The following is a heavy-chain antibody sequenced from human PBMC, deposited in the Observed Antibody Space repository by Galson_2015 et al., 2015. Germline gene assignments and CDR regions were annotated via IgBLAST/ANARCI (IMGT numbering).Heavy chain of an antibody. CDR3: ARAHSSGWSRWFDP. V-gene: IGHV3-33*01. CDR2: VSHDGSSA. CDR1: GISFDSYG. D-gene: IGHD6-19*01. J-gene: IGHJ5*02. Sequence: SLRLSCAASGISFDSYGFHWVRQATGKGLEWVAAVSHDGSSAYYVDSVQGRFTISRDNSRKTVYLEINSLKVEDTGVFYCARAHSSGWSRWFDPWGQGTLVTVSS.